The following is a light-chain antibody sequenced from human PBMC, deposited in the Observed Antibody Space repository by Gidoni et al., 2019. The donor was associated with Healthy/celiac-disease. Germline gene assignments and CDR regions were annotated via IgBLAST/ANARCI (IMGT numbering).Light chain of an antibody. J-gene: IGLJ2*01. CDR2: EGS. Sequence: QSALTQPASVSGSPGQSIPISCTGTSSDVGSYNLVSWYQQHPGKAPKLMIYEGSKRPSGVSNRFSGSKSGNTASLTISGLQAEDEADYYCCSYAGSSTSVVCGGGTKLTVL. V-gene: IGLV2-23*01. CDR3: CSYAGSSTSVV. CDR1: SSDVGSYNL.